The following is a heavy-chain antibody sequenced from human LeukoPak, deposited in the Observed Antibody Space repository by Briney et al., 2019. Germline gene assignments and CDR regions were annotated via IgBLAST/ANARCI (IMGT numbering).Heavy chain of an antibody. CDR2: ISYDGSNK. Sequence: GGSLRLSCAASGFIFSNFAMHWVRQAPGKGLEWVAVISYDGSNKYYTDSVKGRFTISRDNSKNTLYLQMNSLRAEDTAVYYCARGSGSYPDAFDIWGQGTMVTVSS. D-gene: IGHD1-26*01. V-gene: IGHV3-30-3*01. J-gene: IGHJ3*02. CDR3: ARGSGSYPDAFDI. CDR1: GFIFSNFA.